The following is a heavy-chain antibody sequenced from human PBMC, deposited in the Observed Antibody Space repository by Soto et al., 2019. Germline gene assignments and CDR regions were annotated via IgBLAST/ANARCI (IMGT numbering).Heavy chain of an antibody. CDR2: IYYSGST. D-gene: IGHD6-25*01. V-gene: IGHV4-39*01. CDR3: ARYRSAQRGGWFDP. J-gene: IGHJ5*02. CDR1: GGSISSSSYY. Sequence: QLQLQESGPGLVKPSETLSLTCTVSGGSISSSSYYWGWIRQPPGKGLEWIGRIYYSGSTYYNPSLKSRVTRAADTSKNRFSLKLCSVTAADPAVYYCARYRSAQRGGWFDPWCQRTLVTV.